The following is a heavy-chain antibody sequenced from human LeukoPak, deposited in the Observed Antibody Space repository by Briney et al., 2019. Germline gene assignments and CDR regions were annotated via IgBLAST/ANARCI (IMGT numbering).Heavy chain of an antibody. J-gene: IGHJ4*02. CDR1: GYTFTSYG. CDR3: ARPLSSGSSGWYYFDY. D-gene: IGHD6-19*01. CDR2: ISASNGNT. V-gene: IGHV1-18*01. Sequence: ASVKVSCKASGYTFTSYGIIWVRQAPGQGLEWMGWISASNGNTAYAQKVQGRVTVTTDTSTSTAYMEVRSLRSDDTAVYYCARPLSSGSSGWYYFDYWGQGTLVTVSS.